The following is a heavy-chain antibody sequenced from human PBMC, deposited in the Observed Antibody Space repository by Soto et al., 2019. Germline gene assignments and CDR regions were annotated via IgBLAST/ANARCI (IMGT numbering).Heavy chain of an antibody. CDR2: MNPNSGNT. J-gene: IGHJ6*02. V-gene: IGHV1-8*01. CDR3: ARDKTSYGMDV. Sequence: QVQLVQSGAEVKKPGASVKVSCKASGYTFTSYDIHWVRQATGQVLECMGWMNPNSGNTGYAQKFQGRVNMTRNTSISTAYKELSSLRSGDTDVYYCARDKTSYGMDVWGQGTTVTVSS. CDR1: GYTFTSYD.